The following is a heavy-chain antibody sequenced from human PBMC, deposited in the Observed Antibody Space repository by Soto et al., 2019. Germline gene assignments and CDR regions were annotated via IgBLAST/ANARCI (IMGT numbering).Heavy chain of an antibody. CDR1: RGSIRSGSFF. J-gene: IGHJ6*02. CDR2: IYNSGSP. CDR3: ARHKGHMIFGVVTGYYGLDV. Sequence: SETLSLTCTVSRGSIRSGSFFWGWIRQPPGKGLEWIGSIYNSGSPYYNRSLKSRVTISLDTSTNQVSLKLSSVTAADTAVYYCARHKGHMIFGVVTGYYGLDVWGQGTTVTVSS. D-gene: IGHD3-3*01. V-gene: IGHV4-39*01.